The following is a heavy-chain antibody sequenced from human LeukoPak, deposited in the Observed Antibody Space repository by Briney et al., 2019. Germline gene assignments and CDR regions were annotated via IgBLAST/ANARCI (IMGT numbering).Heavy chain of an antibody. V-gene: IGHV1-8*01. J-gene: IGHJ4*02. CDR3: ARVLGSISH. D-gene: IGHD1-1*01. CDR1: GYTFSTCD. CDR2: MNPNSGNT. Sequence: ASVKVSCKASGYTFSTCDINWVRQATGQGLEWMGWMNPNSGNTGFAHKFQGRVTLTRDTSISTAYMELSSLRSEDTAVYCCARVLGSISHWGQGTLVTVSS.